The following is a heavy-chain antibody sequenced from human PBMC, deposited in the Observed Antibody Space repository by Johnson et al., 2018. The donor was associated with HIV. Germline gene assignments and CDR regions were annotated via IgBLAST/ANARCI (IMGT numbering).Heavy chain of an antibody. CDR1: GFTVSRNY. CDR2: IHSGGST. Sequence: VQLVESGGGLIQPGGSLRLSCAVFGFTVSRNYMSWVRQAPGKGMEWVSVIHSGGSTYYADSVKGRFTISRDNSKDTLYLQMNSLRAEDTAVYYCARDDILTGYYDAFDIWGKGTMVTVSS. V-gene: IGHV3-53*01. CDR3: ARDDILTGYYDAFDI. J-gene: IGHJ3*02. D-gene: IGHD3-9*01.